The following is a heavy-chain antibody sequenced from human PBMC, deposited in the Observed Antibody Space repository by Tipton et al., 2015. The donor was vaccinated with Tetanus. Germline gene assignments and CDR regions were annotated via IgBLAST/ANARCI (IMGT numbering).Heavy chain of an antibody. Sequence: QLVQSGAEVKKPGESLKISCKGSGYSFTHYWIGWVRQMPGKGLEWMGIIYPGDSDTRYSPPFQGQVTISADKSISTAYLQWNSLKASDTAMYYCVAQGVVTRADNSDTDAFDIWGQGTMVSVSS. CDR3: VAQGVVTRADNSDTDAFDI. V-gene: IGHV5-51*01. D-gene: IGHD4-23*01. CDR2: IYPGDSDT. CDR1: GYSFTHYW. J-gene: IGHJ3*02.